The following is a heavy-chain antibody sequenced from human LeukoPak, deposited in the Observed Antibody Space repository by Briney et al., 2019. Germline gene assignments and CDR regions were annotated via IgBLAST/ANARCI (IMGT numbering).Heavy chain of an antibody. CDR2: ICYDGSNK. V-gene: IGHV3-33*01. J-gene: IGHJ4*02. CDR3: ARGHLWFGESVDYFDY. CDR1: GFTFSSYG. Sequence: GGSLRLSCAASGFTFSSYGMHWVRQAPGKGLEWVAVICYDGSNKYYADSVKGRFTISRDNSKNTLYLQMNSLRAEDTAVYYCARGHLWFGESVDYFDYWGQGTLVTVSS. D-gene: IGHD3-10*01.